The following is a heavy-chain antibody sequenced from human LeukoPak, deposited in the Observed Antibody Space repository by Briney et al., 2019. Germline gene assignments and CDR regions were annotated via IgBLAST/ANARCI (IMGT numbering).Heavy chain of an antibody. V-gene: IGHV4-61*08. J-gene: IGHJ4*02. CDR2: IYYSGST. CDR3: ARARRNYYGSGSYLYYFDY. D-gene: IGHD3-10*01. CDR1: GGSINNGGYY. Sequence: PSETLSLTCTVSGGSINNGGYYWSWIRQHPGKGLEWIGYIYYSGSTNYNPSLKSRVTISVDTSKNQFSLKLSSVTAADTAVYYCARARRNYYGSGSYLYYFDYWGQGTLVTVSS.